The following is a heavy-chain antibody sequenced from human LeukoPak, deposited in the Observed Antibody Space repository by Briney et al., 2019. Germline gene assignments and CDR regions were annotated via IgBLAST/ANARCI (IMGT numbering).Heavy chain of an antibody. CDR3: AKDLSYESSGSVIDN. J-gene: IGHJ4*02. CDR1: GFIFEDYT. V-gene: IGHV3-43*01. D-gene: IGHD3-22*01. CDR2: VNWHGTT. Sequence: QSGGSLRLSCAASGFIFEDYTMHWVRQVPGKTLEWVSLVNWHGTTYYADSLKGRFTISRDNSKNSLYLQMDSLRTEDTALYYCAKDLSYESSGSVIDNWGLGTLVTVSS.